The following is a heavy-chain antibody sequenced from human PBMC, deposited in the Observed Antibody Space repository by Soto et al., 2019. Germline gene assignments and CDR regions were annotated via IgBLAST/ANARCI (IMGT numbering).Heavy chain of an antibody. CDR3: ARLGVAWGYYYYYMDV. D-gene: IGHD3-3*01. V-gene: IGHV3-33*01. CDR2: IWYDGSNK. J-gene: IGHJ6*03. Sequence: GGSLRLSCAASGFTFSSYGMHWVRQAPGKGLEWVAVIWYDGSNKYYADSVKGRFTISRDNSKNTLYLQMNSLRAEDTAVYYCARLGVAWGYYYYYMDVWGKGTTVTVSS. CDR1: GFTFSSYG.